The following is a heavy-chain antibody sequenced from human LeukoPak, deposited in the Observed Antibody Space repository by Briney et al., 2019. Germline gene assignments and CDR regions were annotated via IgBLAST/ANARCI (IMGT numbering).Heavy chain of an antibody. V-gene: IGHV3-30*02. J-gene: IGHJ4*02. Sequence: PGGSLRLSCAASGFTFSSSAMHWVRQGPGKGLEWVAYIAHHGSDKYYADSVKGRFTISRENSKRTLSLQINSLRPDDTAVYYCAKDGSWSCTDWGQGTLVTVSS. D-gene: IGHD2-8*02. CDR1: GFTFSSSA. CDR3: AKDGSWSCTD. CDR2: IAHHGSDK.